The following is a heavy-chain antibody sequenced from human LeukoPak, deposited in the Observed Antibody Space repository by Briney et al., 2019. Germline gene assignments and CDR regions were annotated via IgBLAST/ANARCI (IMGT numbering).Heavy chain of an antibody. J-gene: IGHJ6*03. V-gene: IGHV4-34*01. D-gene: IGHD6-19*01. Sequence: SETLSLTCAVYGGSFSGYYWSWIRQPPGKGLEWIGEINHSGGTNYNPSLKSRVTISVDTSKNQFSLKLSSVTAADTAVYYCARQAPALGYSSGWNYYYYYMDVWGKGTTVTISS. CDR2: INHSGGT. CDR1: GGSFSGYY. CDR3: ARQAPALGYSSGWNYYYYYMDV.